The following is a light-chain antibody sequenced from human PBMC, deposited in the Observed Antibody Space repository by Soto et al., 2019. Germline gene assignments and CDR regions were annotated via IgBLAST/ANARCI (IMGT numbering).Light chain of an antibody. CDR2: GAS. J-gene: IGKJ1*01. CDR1: QSVSSN. CDR3: QQYNNWPRT. V-gene: IGKV3-15*01. Sequence: IVMTQSPATLSVSPGERATLSCRASQSVSSNLAWYQQKPGQAPRPLIYGASTRATGIPARFSGYGSGTEFTLTISSLQSEDFAVYYCQQYNNWPRTFGQGTKVDIK.